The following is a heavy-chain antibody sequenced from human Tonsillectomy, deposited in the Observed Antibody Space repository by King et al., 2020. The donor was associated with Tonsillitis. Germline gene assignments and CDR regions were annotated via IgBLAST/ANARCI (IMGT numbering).Heavy chain of an antibody. V-gene: IGHV4-59*08. D-gene: IGHD3-3*01. CDR3: ARQLGLRFLEWPYWYFDL. CDR2: IYYSGST. CDR1: GGSISSYY. J-gene: IGHJ2*01. Sequence: LQLQESGPGLVKPSETLSLTCTVSGGSISSYYWSWIRQPPGKGLEWIGYIYYSGSTNYNPSLMSRVTISVDTSKNQFSLKLSSVTAADTAVYYCARQLGLRFLEWPYWYFDLWGRGTLVTVSS.